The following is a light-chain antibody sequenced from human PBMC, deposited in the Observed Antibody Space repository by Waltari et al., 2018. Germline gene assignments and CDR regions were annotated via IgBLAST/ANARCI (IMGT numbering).Light chain of an antibody. CDR3: QVWDHSGIDTYV. CDR2: NNS. Sequence: SYVLTQPPSVSVAPGKTARVTCGVHNIGSKRVHWYQQRPGQAPVLVISNNSDRPSGIPERFSGSNSENTATLTISRVEAGDEADYYCQVWDHSGIDTYVFGAGTKVTVL. J-gene: IGLJ1*01. CDR1: NIGSKR. V-gene: IGLV3-21*04.